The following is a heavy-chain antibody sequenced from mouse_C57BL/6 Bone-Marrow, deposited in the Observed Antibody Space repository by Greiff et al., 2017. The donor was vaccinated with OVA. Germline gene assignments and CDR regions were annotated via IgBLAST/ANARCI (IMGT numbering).Heavy chain of an antibody. CDR3: ARDAAGTRFAY. V-gene: IGHV7-1*01. D-gene: IGHD3-3*01. CDR1: GFTFSDFY. Sequence: EVKLMESGGGLVQSGRSLRLSCATSGFTFSDFYMEWVRQAPGKGLEWIAASRNKANDYTTEYSASVKGRFIVSRDTSQSILYLQMNALRAEDTAIYYCARDAAGTRFAYWGQGTLVTVSA. CDR2: SRNKANDYTT. J-gene: IGHJ3*01.